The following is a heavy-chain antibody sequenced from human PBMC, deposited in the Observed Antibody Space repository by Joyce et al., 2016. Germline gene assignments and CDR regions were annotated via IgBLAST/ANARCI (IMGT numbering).Heavy chain of an antibody. CDR2: ISWDSDIK. J-gene: IGHJ5*02. V-gene: IGHV3-43*01. CDR3: AKDTMGGFDP. D-gene: IGHD3-16*01. Sequence: KLLQSGGGVVEPGGSLRLSCAASGFPFDDYNMYWIRQAPGKGLEWVSRISWDSDIKDYADSVKGRFTISRDNVKKSLYLQMDSLRTEDTASYYCAKDTMGGFDPWGQGTLVVVSS. CDR1: GFPFDDYN.